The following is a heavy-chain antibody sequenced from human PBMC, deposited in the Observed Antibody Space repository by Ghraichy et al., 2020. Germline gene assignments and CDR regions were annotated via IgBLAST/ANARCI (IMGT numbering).Heavy chain of an antibody. J-gene: IGHJ6*02. Sequence: ASVKVSCKASGYTFTSYDINWVRQATGQGLEWMGWMNPNSGNTGYAQKFQGRVTMTRNTSISTAYMELSSLRSEDTAVYYCARDCTNGVCWDYYGMDVWGQGTTVTVSS. V-gene: IGHV1-8*01. CDR2: MNPNSGNT. CDR1: GYTFTSYD. D-gene: IGHD2-8*01. CDR3: ARDCTNGVCWDYYGMDV.